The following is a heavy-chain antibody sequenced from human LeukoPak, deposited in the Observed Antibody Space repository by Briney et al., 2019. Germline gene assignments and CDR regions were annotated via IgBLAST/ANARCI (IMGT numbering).Heavy chain of an antibody. Sequence: GRSLRLSCAASGFTFDNYAMTWVRQAPGQGLEWVSGISGNSGSIGYADSLKGRFTISRDNAENSLYLQMNRLRAEDTALYYCAKGRDKYQLRSNNWFDPWGEATLLTVPS. D-gene: IGHD2-2*01. J-gene: IGHJ5*02. CDR2: ISGNSGSI. CDR1: GFTFDNYA. V-gene: IGHV3-9*01. CDR3: AKGRDKYQLRSNNWFDP.